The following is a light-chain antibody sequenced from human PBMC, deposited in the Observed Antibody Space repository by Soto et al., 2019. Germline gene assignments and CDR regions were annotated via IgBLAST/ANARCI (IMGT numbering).Light chain of an antibody. V-gene: IGLV2-14*03. J-gene: IGLJ2*01. CDR1: SSYIGTYNY. CDR3: TSSTTSTTTI. CDR2: DVN. Sequence: QSALTQPASVSGSPGQSITISCTGTSSYIGTYNYVSWYQQHPGKAPKLMIYDVNIRPSGVSNRFSGSKSGNTASLTISGLQAEDEADYYCTSSTTSTTTIFGGGPKSPS.